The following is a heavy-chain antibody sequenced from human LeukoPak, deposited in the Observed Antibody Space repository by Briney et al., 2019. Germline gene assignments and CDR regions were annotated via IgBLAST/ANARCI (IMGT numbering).Heavy chain of an antibody. D-gene: IGHD3-10*01. CDR1: GYSFTSYW. Sequence: GESLKISCKGSGYSFTSYWIGWARQMPGKGLEWMGIIYPGDSDTRYSPSFQGQVTISADKSISTAYLQWSSLKASDTAMYYCARQKTYYYGSDAFDIWGQGTMVTVSS. CDR2: IYPGDSDT. CDR3: ARQKTYYYGSDAFDI. V-gene: IGHV5-51*01. J-gene: IGHJ3*02.